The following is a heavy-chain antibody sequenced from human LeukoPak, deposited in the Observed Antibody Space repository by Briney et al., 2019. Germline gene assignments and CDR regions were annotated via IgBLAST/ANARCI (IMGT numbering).Heavy chain of an antibody. CDR2: ITGGHYPT. D-gene: IGHD4-17*01. J-gene: IGHJ5*02. V-gene: IGHV3-23*01. Sequence: PGGSLRLSCAASGFTFSSFAITWVRQAPGKGQESVSSITGGHYPTYNTDSVKGRLTISRDNSNNTLYLQMNSLRADDTAVYYCTKDPNGDYVGAFDPWGQGTLVTVSS. CDR1: GFTFSSFA. CDR3: TKDPNGDYVGAFDP.